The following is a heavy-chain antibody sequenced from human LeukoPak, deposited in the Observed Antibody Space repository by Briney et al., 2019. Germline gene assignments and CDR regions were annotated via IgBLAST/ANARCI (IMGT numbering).Heavy chain of an antibody. CDR3: ASKVALGY. V-gene: IGHV3-43*02. CDR1: GFTFYDYG. J-gene: IGHJ4*02. Sequence: PGGSLRLSCAASGFTFYDYGMHWVRQAPGKGLEWVSLISGDGGSTYYADSVKGRFTISRDNSKDSLYLQMNSLRSDDTALYYCASKVALGYWGQGTLVTVSS. D-gene: IGHD7-27*01. CDR2: ISGDGGST.